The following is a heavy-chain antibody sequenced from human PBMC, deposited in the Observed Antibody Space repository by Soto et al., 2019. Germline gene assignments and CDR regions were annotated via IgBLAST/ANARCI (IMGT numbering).Heavy chain of an antibody. V-gene: IGHV3-23*01. CDR2: ISGSGGST. D-gene: IGHD3-9*01. CDR1: GFTFSSYA. J-gene: IGHJ4*02. CDR3: AKRELTGYYNGDY. Sequence: EVQLLESGGGLVQPGGSLRLSCAASGFTFSSYAMSWVRQAPGKGLEWVSAISGSGGSTYYADSVKGRFTISRDNSNNTLYLQMNSLRDEDTAVYYCAKRELTGYYNGDYWGQGTLVTVSS.